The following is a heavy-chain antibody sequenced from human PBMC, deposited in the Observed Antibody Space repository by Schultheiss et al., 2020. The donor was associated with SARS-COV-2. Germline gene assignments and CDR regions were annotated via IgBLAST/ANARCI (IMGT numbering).Heavy chain of an antibody. CDR3: AREQWGYALDV. Sequence: SETLSLTCSVSGASMTHYYWTWIRQPPGKGLEWIGHIFYSGSTSYNPSLKSRVTISVDTSKNQFSLKLSSVTAADTALYYCAREQWGYALDVLGQGTTVTVSS. V-gene: IGHV4-59*01. CDR1: GASMTHYY. D-gene: IGHD1-26*01. J-gene: IGHJ6*02. CDR2: IFYSGST.